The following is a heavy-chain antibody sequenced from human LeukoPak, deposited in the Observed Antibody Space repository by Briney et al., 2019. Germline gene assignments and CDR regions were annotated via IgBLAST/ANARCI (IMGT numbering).Heavy chain of an antibody. D-gene: IGHD4-17*01. CDR2: INHSGST. CDR1: GGSFSGYY. J-gene: IGHJ2*01. Sequence: SETLSLTCAVYGGSFSGYYWSWIRQPPGKGLEWIGEINHSGSTNYNPSLKSRVTISVDTSKNQFSLKLSSVTAADTAVYYCARAPTYGDYWYLDLRGRGTLVTVSS. CDR3: ARAPTYGDYWYLDL. V-gene: IGHV4-34*01.